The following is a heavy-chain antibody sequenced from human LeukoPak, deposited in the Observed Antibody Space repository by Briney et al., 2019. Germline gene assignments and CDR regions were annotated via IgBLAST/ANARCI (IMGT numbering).Heavy chain of an antibody. D-gene: IGHD3-10*01. V-gene: IGHV4-34*01. CDR1: GGSFSGYY. CDR2: INHSGST. J-gene: IGHJ4*02. Sequence: SETLSLTCAVYGGSFSGYYWSWIRQPPGKGLEWIGEINHSGSTNYNPSLKSRVTISVDTSKNQFSLKLSSVTAADTAVYYCARGRRGKLLWFGELFGYWGQGTLVTVSS. CDR3: ARGRRGKLLWFGELFGY.